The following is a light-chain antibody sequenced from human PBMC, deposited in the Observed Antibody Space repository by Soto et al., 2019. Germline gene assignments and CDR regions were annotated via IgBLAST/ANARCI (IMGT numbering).Light chain of an antibody. V-gene: IGKV3-20*01. J-gene: IGKJ4*01. CDR3: QQYGSSPLT. CDR2: GAS. CDR1: QSVSSSY. Sequence: EIVLTQSPGTLSLSPGERATLCCRASQSVSSSYLAWYQQKPGQAPRLLIYGASSRATGIPDRFSGSGSETDFTLTISRLEPEDFAVYYCQQYGSSPLTFGGGTKVDI.